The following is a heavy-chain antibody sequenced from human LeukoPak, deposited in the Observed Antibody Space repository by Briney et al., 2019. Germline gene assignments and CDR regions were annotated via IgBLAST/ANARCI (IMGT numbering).Heavy chain of an antibody. CDR2: INPNSGGT. CDR1: GYTFTGYY. D-gene: IGHD3-9*01. CDR3: VLQKSYYDILTGYFQQYRGKDAFDI. J-gene: IGHJ3*02. V-gene: IGHV1-2*02. Sequence: GESLKISCKASGYTFTGYYMHWVRQAPGQGLEWMGWINPNSGGTNYAQKFQGRVTMTRDTSISTAYMELSRLRSDDTAVYYCVLQKSYYDILTGYFQQYRGKDAFDIWGQGTMVTVSS.